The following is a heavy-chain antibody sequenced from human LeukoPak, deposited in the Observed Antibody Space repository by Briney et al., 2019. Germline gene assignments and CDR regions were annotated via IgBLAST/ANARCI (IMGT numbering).Heavy chain of an antibody. CDR2: ICPGGST. J-gene: IGHJ4*02. CDR1: GFTVSTNY. D-gene: IGHD3/OR15-3a*01. Sequence: PGGSLRLSCAASGFTVSTNYMSWVRQAPGKGLEWVSVICPGGSTFYADSVKGRFTISRDNSKNTLYLQMNSLRVEDTAVYHCAKDPGYDLGPEYGDYWGQGTLVIVSS. V-gene: IGHV3-66*01. CDR3: AKDPGYDLGPEYGDY.